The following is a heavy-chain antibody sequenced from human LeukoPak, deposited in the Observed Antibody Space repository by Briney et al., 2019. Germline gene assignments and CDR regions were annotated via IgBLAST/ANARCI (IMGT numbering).Heavy chain of an antibody. J-gene: IGHJ4*02. CDR1: GGSISSHY. CDR2: IYYSGST. CDR3: ARVWNDSFDY. D-gene: IGHD1-1*01. Sequence: PSETLSLTCTVSGGSISSHYWSWIRQPPGKGLEWIGYIYYSGSTNYNPSLKSRVTLSVDTSKNQFSLKLSSVTAADTAVYYCARVWNDSFDYWGQGTLVTVSS. V-gene: IGHV4-59*11.